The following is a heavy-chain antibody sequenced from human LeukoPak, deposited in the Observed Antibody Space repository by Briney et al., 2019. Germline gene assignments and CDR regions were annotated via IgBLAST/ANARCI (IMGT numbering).Heavy chain of an antibody. CDR3: AKDLVVAATLGIFDY. CDR1: GFTFDDYT. J-gene: IGHJ4*02. CDR2: ISWDGGST. Sequence: GGSLRLSCAASGFTFDDYTMHWVRHAPGKGLEWVSLISWDGGSTYYADSVKGRFTISRDNSKNSLYLQMNSLRTEDTALYYCAKDLVVAATLGIFDYWGQGTLVTVSS. D-gene: IGHD2-15*01. V-gene: IGHV3-43*01.